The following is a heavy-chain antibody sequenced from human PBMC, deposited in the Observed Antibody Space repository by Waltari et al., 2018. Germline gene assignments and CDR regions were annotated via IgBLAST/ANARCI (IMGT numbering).Heavy chain of an antibody. CDR2: IIPILGPA. CDR3: ARERNYRGVYYYGRDV. J-gene: IGHJ6*02. V-gene: IGHV1-69*13. CDR1: GGAFSSYA. Sequence: QVQLVQSGAEVKKPGSSVKVSCKASGGAFSSYAISGVRQATGQGLEWMGGIIPILGPANYAQKFPGRVTMNADESTSTDYMELRSVRSEDTAVYDCARERNYRGVYYYGRDVRGQGTTVTVSS. D-gene: IGHD1-7*01.